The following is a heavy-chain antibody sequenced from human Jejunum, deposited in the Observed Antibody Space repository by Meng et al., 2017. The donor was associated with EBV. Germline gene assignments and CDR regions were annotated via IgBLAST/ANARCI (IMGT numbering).Heavy chain of an antibody. Sequence: QVQLQESGPRPVNPSGTLSLTCAVSGGSITSSDWWTWVRQPPGEGLEWIGEIYHDGSSNYSPSLKSRVTILLDKSENHFSLKLNSVTAADTAVYYCARVRCSGGSCFYFDYWGQGALVTVSS. J-gene: IGHJ4*02. D-gene: IGHD2-15*01. CDR2: IYHDGSS. CDR1: GGSITSSDW. CDR3: ARVRCSGGSCFYFDY. V-gene: IGHV4-4*02.